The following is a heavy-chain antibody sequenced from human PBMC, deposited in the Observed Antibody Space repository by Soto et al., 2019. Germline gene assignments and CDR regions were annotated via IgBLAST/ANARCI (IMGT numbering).Heavy chain of an antibody. V-gene: IGHV3-30-3*01. J-gene: IGHJ4*02. D-gene: IGHD5-18*01. CDR1: GFTFSSYA. CDR3: ASARGYSPLQYGFHVDY. Sequence: QVQLVESGGGVVQPGRSLRLSCAASGFTFSSYAMHWVRQAPGKGLEWVAVISYDVNTKYYADSVKGRFTISRDNSKSTLYLQRNSLGPEDTALYFCASARGYSPLQYGFHVDYWGQGSRVTVSS. CDR2: ISYDVNTK.